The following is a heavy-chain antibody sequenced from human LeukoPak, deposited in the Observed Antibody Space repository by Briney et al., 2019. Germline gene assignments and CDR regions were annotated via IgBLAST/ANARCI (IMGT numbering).Heavy chain of an antibody. CDR3: ARRRESWFGEPPGAFDI. Sequence: SETLSLTCTVSGGSISSSSNYWGWIRQPPGKGLEWIGSIYYSGSTHYNPSLKSRVTISVDTSKNQFSLKLSSVTAADTAVYYCARRRESWFGEPPGAFDIWGQGTMVTVSS. J-gene: IGHJ3*02. CDR2: IYYSGST. D-gene: IGHD3-10*01. V-gene: IGHV4-39*07. CDR1: GGSISSSSNY.